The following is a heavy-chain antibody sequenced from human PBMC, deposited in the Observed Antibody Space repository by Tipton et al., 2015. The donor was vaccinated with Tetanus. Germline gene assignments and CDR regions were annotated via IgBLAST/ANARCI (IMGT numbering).Heavy chain of an antibody. Sequence: GLVKPSQTLSLTCTVSGVSISGGRYYWSWIRQRPGKGLEWIGAIYSRGSTYTDPSLKGRVTISVDTSKNQSSLRLNSVTAADTAVYCCARDQARGARGWNYFDFWGLGTLITVSS. V-gene: IGHV4-31*03. D-gene: IGHD1-26*01. CDR2: IYSRGST. J-gene: IGHJ4*02. CDR3: ARDQARGARGWNYFDF. CDR1: GVSISGGRYY.